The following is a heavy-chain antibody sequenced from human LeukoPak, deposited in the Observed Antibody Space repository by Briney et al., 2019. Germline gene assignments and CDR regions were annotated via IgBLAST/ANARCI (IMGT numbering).Heavy chain of an antibody. D-gene: IGHD6-13*01. CDR1: GYTFIDYG. V-gene: IGHV1-18*01. J-gene: IGHJ4*02. Sequence: ASVKVSCKASGYTFIDYGVSWVGQAPGQGLEWMGWIDTYRHSTNYAQNLQGRVSLTTDTSTTTVYLELRSLRSDDTAVYYCARPNTDAAGYFFDSWGQGTLVTVSS. CDR2: IDTYRHST. CDR3: ARPNTDAAGYFFDS.